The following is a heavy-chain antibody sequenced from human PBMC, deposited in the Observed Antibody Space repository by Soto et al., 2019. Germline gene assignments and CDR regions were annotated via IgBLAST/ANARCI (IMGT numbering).Heavy chain of an antibody. D-gene: IGHD3-22*01. CDR1: GGTFSSYA. Sequence: GASVKVSCKASGGTFSSYAISWVRQAPGQGLEWMGGIIPIFGTANYVQKFQGTVTITADESTSTAYMELSSLRSEDTAVYYCARVGGSDSSGSYPLGYWGQGTLVTVSS. CDR2: IIPIFGTA. CDR3: ARVGGSDSSGSYPLGY. J-gene: IGHJ4*02. V-gene: IGHV1-69*13.